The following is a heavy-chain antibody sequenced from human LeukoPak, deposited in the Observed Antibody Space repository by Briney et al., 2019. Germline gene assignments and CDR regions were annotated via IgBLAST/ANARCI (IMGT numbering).Heavy chain of an antibody. CDR3: ARGRGSYRPIDY. CDR2: MNPNSGNT. D-gene: IGHD3-16*02. Sequence: GASVKVSCKXSGYTFTSYDINWVRQATGQGLEWMGWMNPNSGNTGYAQKFQGRVTMTRNTSISTAYMELSSLRSEDTAVYYCARGRGSYRPIDYWGQGTLVTVSS. V-gene: IGHV1-8*01. J-gene: IGHJ4*02. CDR1: GYTFTSYD.